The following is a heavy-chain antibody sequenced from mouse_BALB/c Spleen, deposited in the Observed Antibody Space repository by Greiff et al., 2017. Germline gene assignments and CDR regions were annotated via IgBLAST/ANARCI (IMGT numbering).Heavy chain of an antibody. D-gene: IGHD1-1*01. CDR3: ARSGYGSSSYYYAMDY. J-gene: IGHJ4*01. V-gene: IGHV1S135*01. CDR2: IDPFNGGT. CDR1: GYSFTGYF. Sequence: EVQLQQSGPELVKPGASVKISCKASGYSFTGYFMNWVKQSHGKSLEWIGYIDPFNGGTSYNQKFKGKATLTVDKSSSTAYMHLSSLTSEDSAVYYCARSGYGSSSYYYAMDYWGQGTSVTVSS.